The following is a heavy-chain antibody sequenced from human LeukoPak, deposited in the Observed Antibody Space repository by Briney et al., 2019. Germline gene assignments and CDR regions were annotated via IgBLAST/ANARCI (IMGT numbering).Heavy chain of an antibody. CDR1: GFTFTSYS. J-gene: IGHJ4*02. CDR3: ARGSTNYYDSSGYYPA. V-gene: IGHV3-21*01. Sequence: GGSLRLSCAASGFTFTSYSTSWVRQAPGKGLEWVSSISSDSTYIYYADSVKGRFTISRDNAKNSLYLQMNSLRAEDTAVYYCARGSTNYYDSSGYYPAWGQGTLVTVSS. CDR2: ISSDSTYI. D-gene: IGHD3-22*01.